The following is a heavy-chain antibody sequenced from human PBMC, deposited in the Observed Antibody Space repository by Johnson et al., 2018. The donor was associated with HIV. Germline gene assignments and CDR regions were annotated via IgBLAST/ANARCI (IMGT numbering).Heavy chain of an antibody. J-gene: IGHJ3*02. CDR1: GFTFSSYA. CDR2: ISYDGSNK. Sequence: QMLLVESGGGVVQPGRSLRLSCAASGFTFSSYAMHWVRQAPGKGLEWVAVISYDGSNKYYADSVKGRFTISRDNSKNTLYLQMGSLRAEDMAVYYCARGIGEQQLVPGRPPPGDDAFDIWGQGTMVTVSS. D-gene: IGHD6-13*01. CDR3: ARGIGEQQLVPGRPPPGDDAFDI. V-gene: IGHV3-30*14.